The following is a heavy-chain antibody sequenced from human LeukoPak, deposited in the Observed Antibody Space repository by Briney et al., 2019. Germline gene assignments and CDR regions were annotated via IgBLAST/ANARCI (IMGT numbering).Heavy chain of an antibody. Sequence: GGSLRLSCAASGFTFTTYDMHWVRQATGKGLEWVSAIGTTGDTYYPGSVKGRFTISRENAKNSLCLQMNSLRAGDTAVYYCAKDSGVGMATTFSILDIWGQGTMVTVSS. V-gene: IGHV3-13*01. CDR3: AKDSGVGMATTFSILDI. D-gene: IGHD5-24*01. J-gene: IGHJ3*02. CDR1: GFTFTTYD. CDR2: IGTTGDT.